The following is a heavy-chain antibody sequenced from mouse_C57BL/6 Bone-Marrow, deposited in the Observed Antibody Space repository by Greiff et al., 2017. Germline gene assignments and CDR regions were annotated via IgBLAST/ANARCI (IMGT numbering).Heavy chain of an antibody. CDR2: IDPENGDT. Sequence: VQLQQSGAELVRPGASVKLSCTASGFNIKDDYMHWVKQRPEQGLEWIGWIDPENGDTAYASKFQGKATITADTSSNTAYLQLSSLTSEDTAVYYCTTDWKDYDERGYYAMDYWGQGTSVTVSS. CDR3: TTDWKDYDERGYYAMDY. V-gene: IGHV14-4*01. CDR1: GFNIKDDY. D-gene: IGHD2-4*01. J-gene: IGHJ4*01.